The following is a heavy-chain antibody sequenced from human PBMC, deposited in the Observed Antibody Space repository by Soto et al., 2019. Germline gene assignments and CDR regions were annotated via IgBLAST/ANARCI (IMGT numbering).Heavy chain of an antibody. D-gene: IGHD6-13*01. V-gene: IGHV1-18*01. J-gene: IGHJ6*02. CDR1: GYTFTSYG. CDR3: ARGNAAAVVWLNVYVMDV. Sequence: ASVKVSCKASGYTFTSYGISWVRQAPGQGLEWMGWISAYNGNTNYAQKLQGRVTMTTDTSTSTAYMELRSLRSDDTAVYYCARGNAAAVVWLNVYVMDVWGQGTKVTVSS. CDR2: ISAYNGNT.